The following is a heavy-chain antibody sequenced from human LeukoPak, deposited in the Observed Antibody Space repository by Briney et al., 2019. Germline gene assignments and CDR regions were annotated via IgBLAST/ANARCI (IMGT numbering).Heavy chain of an antibody. CDR1: GGTFSSYA. CDR3: ARDQAGEYYYDSSGYYKLVPDAFDI. D-gene: IGHD3-22*01. Sequence: ASVKVSCKASGGTFSSYAISWVRQAPGQGLEWMGGITPIFGTANYAQKFQGRVTITADASTSTAYMELSSLRSDDTAVYYCARDQAGEYYYDSSGYYKLVPDAFDIWGQGTMVTVSS. J-gene: IGHJ3*02. V-gene: IGHV1-69*13. CDR2: ITPIFGTA.